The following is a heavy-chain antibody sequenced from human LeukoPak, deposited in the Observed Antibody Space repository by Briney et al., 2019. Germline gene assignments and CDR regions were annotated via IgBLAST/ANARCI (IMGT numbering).Heavy chain of an antibody. CDR1: DYSISSAYY. CDR2: THHSGST. Sequence: SETLSLTCVVSDYSISSAYYWGWIRQPPGKGLEWIGSTHHSGSTYYNPSLKSRVTISVDTSKNHFSLKLSAVTAADTAVYYCARDRLGTYCSSTNCYYYGMDVWGKGTTVTVSS. V-gene: IGHV4-38-2*02. CDR3: ARDRLGTYCSSTNCYYYGMDV. D-gene: IGHD2-2*01. J-gene: IGHJ6*04.